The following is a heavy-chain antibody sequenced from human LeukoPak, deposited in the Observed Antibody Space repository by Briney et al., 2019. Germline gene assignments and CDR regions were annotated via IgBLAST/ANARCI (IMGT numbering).Heavy chain of an antibody. D-gene: IGHD2-15*01. CDR2: ISSSSSYI. CDR1: GFTFSSYS. J-gene: IGHJ4*02. CDR3: AREYCSGGSCYSVPYYFDY. Sequence: GGSLRLSCAASGFTFSSYSMNWVRQAPGKGLEWVSSISSSSSYIYYADSVKGRFTISRDNAKNSLYLQMNSLRAEDTAVYYCAREYCSGGSCYSVPYYFDYWGQGTLVTVSS. V-gene: IGHV3-21*01.